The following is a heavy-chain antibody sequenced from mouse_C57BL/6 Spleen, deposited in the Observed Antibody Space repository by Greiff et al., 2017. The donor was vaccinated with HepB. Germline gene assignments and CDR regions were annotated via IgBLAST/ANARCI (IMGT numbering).Heavy chain of an antibody. CDR1: GYSITSGYY. V-gene: IGHV3-6*01. CDR2: ISYDGSN. CDR3: ARDENSNYLAD. J-gene: IGHJ3*01. D-gene: IGHD2-5*01. Sequence: EVQLQESGPGLVKPSQSLSLTCSVTGYSITSGYYWNWIRQFPGNKLEWMGYISYDGSNNYNPSLKNRISITRDTSKNQFFLKLNSVTTEDTATYYWARDENSNYLADWGQGTLVTVSA.